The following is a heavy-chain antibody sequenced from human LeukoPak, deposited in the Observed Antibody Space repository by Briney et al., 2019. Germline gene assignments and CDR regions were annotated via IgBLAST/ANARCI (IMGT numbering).Heavy chain of an antibody. D-gene: IGHD6-19*01. J-gene: IGHJ6*04. V-gene: IGHV3-7*01. CDR2: IKQDGSEK. CDR3: ARDKAVAGQKYYYYYGMAV. CDR1: GFTFSSYW. Sequence: GVSLTLSCAASGFTFSSYWMSWVRQAPGKGLEWVANIKQDGSEKYYVDSVKVRFTISRDNAKNSLYLQMNSPRAEDTAVHYCARDKAVAGQKYYYYYGMAVWGKGTTVTVSS.